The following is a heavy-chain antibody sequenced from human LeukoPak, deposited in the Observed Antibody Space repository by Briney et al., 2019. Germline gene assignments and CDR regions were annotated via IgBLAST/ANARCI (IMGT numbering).Heavy chain of an antibody. CDR1: GESFSGHY. V-gene: IGHV4-34*01. D-gene: IGHD3-10*01. Sequence: SETLSLTCAVYGESFSGHYGSWIRQPPGKGLEWIGEINHRGSTSYNPSLKSRVTMSVDTSKNQFSLNLNSVTAADTAVYYCGRHGPGDRRAFDIWGQGTMVTVSS. CDR3: GRHGPGDRRAFDI. J-gene: IGHJ3*02. CDR2: INHRGST.